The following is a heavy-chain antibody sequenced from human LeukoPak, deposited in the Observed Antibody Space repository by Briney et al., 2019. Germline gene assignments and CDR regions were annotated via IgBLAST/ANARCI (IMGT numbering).Heavy chain of an antibody. CDR1: GYTFTSYD. J-gene: IGHJ4*02. V-gene: IGHV1-8*01. D-gene: IGHD3-22*01. Sequence: ASVKVSCKASGYTFTSYDINWVRQATGQGLEWMGWMSPNSGNTGYAQKFQGRVTMTRNTSISTAYMELSSLRSEDTAVYYCARGYYYYDSSGYYYVFDYWGQGTLVTVSS. CDR2: MSPNSGNT. CDR3: ARGYYYYDSSGYYYVFDY.